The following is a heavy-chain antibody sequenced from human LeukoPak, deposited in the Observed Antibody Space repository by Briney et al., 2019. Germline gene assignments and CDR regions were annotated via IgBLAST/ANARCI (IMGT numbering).Heavy chain of an antibody. Sequence: GGSLRLSCAAPGFTFSSYSMNWFRQAPGKGLEWVSSISSSSYIYYADSVKGRFTISRDNAKNSLYLQMNSLRAEDTAVYYCATLSGPSPTGLDYWGQGTLVTVSS. J-gene: IGHJ4*02. CDR1: GFTFSSYS. CDR3: ATLSGPSPTGLDY. CDR2: ISSSSYI. V-gene: IGHV3-21*01. D-gene: IGHD3-10*01.